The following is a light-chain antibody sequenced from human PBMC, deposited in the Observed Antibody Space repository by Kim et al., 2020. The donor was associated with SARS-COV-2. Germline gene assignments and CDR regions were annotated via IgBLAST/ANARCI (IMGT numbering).Light chain of an antibody. CDR2: QDS. J-gene: IGLJ1*01. CDR1: KLGDKY. V-gene: IGLV3-1*01. Sequence: SYELTQPPSVSVSPGQTASITCSGDKLGDKYACWYQQKPGQSPVLVIYQDSKRPSGIPERFSGSNSGNTATLTISGTQAMDEADYYCQAWDSSTEVFGTGTKVTRP. CDR3: QAWDSSTEV.